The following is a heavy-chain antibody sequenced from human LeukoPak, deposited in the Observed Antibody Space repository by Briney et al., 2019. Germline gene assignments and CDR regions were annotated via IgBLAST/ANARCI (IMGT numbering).Heavy chain of an antibody. CDR2: ISASGGST. CDR3: AKQLKYYYDSSGYYNLFDY. J-gene: IGHJ4*02. CDR1: GFTFSSSA. Sequence: GGSLRLSCAASGFTFSSSAMSWVRQVPGKGLEWVSGISASGGSTSYADSVKGRFTISRDNSKNTLYLQMNSLRAEDTAVYYCAKQLKYYYDSSGYYNLFDYWGQGTLVTVSS. V-gene: IGHV3-23*01. D-gene: IGHD3-22*01.